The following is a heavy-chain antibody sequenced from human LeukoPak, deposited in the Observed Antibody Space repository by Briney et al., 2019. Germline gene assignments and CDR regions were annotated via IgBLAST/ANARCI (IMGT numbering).Heavy chain of an antibody. V-gene: IGHV3-33*01. Sequence: GRSLRLSCAASGFTFSSYGMHWVRQGPGKGLEWVAVIWYDGSNKYYADSVKGRFTISRDNSKNTLYLQMNSLRADDTAVYYCASRSPALDYWGQGTLVTVSS. CDR1: GFTFSSYG. J-gene: IGHJ4*02. CDR3: ASRSPALDY. D-gene: IGHD2-2*01. CDR2: IWYDGSNK.